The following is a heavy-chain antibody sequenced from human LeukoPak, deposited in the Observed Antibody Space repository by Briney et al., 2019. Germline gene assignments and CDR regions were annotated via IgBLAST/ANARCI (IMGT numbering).Heavy chain of an antibody. CDR2: ISAYNGIT. Sequence: ASVKVSCKASGYTFTSYGISWVRQAPGQGLEWMGWISAYNGITNYAQKLQGRVTMTTDTSTSTAYMELRSLRSDDTAVYYCARGGPYDFWSGYTNFDYWGQGTLVTVSS. V-gene: IGHV1-18*01. J-gene: IGHJ4*02. CDR3: ARGGPYDFWSGYTNFDY. D-gene: IGHD3-3*01. CDR1: GYTFTSYG.